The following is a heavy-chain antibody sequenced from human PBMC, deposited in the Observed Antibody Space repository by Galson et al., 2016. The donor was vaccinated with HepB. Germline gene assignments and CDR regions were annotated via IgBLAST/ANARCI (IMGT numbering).Heavy chain of an antibody. D-gene: IGHD1-26*01. J-gene: IGHJ4*02. Sequence: SVKVSCKASGYTFTSYYMHWVRQAPGRGLEWMGLINPSGGSTTYAQNFQGRVTMTRDTSTSAVYMELSSLRSEDTAVYYCARVTTPAYYFDYWGQGTLVTVSS. V-gene: IGHV1-46*01. CDR3: ARVTTPAYYFDY. CDR2: INPSGGST. CDR1: GYTFTSYY.